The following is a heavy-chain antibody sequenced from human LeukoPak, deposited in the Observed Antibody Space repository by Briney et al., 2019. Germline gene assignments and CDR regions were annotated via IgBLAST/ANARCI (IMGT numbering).Heavy chain of an antibody. D-gene: IGHD4-17*01. J-gene: IGHJ4*02. CDR1: GFTVSSNS. CDR3: ARGGYGAYMG. CDR2: LNSDGSIT. Sequence: PGGSLRLSCTVSGFTVSSNSMSWVRQAPGKGLEWVSGLNSDGSITGYVDSVKGRFTISRDNAKNTLYLQMNTLRAEDTAVYYCARGGYGAYMGWGQGNLVTVSS. V-gene: IGHV3-74*01.